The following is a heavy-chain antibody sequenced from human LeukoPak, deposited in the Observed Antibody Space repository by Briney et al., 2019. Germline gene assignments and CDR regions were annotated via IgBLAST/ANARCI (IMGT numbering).Heavy chain of an antibody. CDR2: IYYSGST. J-gene: IGHJ4*02. CDR3: ARHVDSYVLRGFDY. Sequence: PSETLSLTCTVSGGSISSSSYYWGWIRQPPGKGLEWIGSIYYSGSTYYSPSLKSRVTISVDTSKNQFSLKLSSVTAADTAVYYCARHVDSYVLRGFDYWGQGTLVTVSS. V-gene: IGHV4-39*01. CDR1: GGSISSSSYY. D-gene: IGHD5-18*01.